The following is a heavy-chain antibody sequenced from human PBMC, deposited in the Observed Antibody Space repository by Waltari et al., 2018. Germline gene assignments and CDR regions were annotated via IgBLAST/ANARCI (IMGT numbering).Heavy chain of an antibody. V-gene: IGHV4-38-2*01. CDR3: AGSAVAGGGDY. D-gene: IGHD6-19*01. CDR1: GYSISRGYY. J-gene: IGHJ4*02. Sequence: QVQLQESGPGLVKPSETLSLTCAVSGYSISRGYYWGWIRQPPGKGLEWIGSIYHSGSTYYNPSLKSRVTISVDTSKNQFSLKLSSVTAADTAVYYCAGSAVAGGGDYWGQGTLVTVSS. CDR2: IYHSGST.